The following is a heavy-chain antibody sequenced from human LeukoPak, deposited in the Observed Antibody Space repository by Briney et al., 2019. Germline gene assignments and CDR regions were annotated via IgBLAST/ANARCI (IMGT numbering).Heavy chain of an antibody. D-gene: IGHD3-22*01. CDR2: INQGGSER. J-gene: IGHJ4*02. CDR3: LRENHDSGWSFDY. V-gene: IGHV3-7*01. CDR1: GFTFSSYG. Sequence: GGSLRLSCSAPGFTFSSYGMNWVRQAPGKGLEWVADINQGGSERYYVDSVKGRFTISRDNAKNSLYLEMNSLRAEDTAVYYCLRENHDSGWSFDYWGQGTLVTVSS.